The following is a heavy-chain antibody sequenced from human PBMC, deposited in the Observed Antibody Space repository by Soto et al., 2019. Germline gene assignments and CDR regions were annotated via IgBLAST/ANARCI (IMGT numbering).Heavy chain of an antibody. V-gene: IGHV1-18*01. CDR2: ISTYNGNT. D-gene: IGHD3-22*01. CDR1: GYTFITYG. CDR3: ARGPTDYYDNSANYFLDY. J-gene: IGHJ4*02. Sequence: QVQLVQSGAEVKKPGASVKVSCKASGYTFITYGVSWVRQAPGQWLDWLGWISTYNGNTRYAERLQGRVTMTTDTTTNTADMELRNLRSDDTAVYYCARGPTDYYDNSANYFLDYWGQGTLVTVSS.